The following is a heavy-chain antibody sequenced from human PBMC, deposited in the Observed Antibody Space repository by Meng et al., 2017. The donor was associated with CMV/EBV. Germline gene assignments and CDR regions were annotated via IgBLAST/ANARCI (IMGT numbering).Heavy chain of an antibody. J-gene: IGHJ6*02. V-gene: IGHV4-59*01. Sequence: SETLSLTCTVSGGSISSYYWSWIRQPPGKGLEWIGYIYYSGSTNYNPSLKSRVTISVDTSKTQFSLKLSSVTAADTAVYYCASGYYYYGMDVWGQGTTVTVSS. CDR1: GGSISSYY. CDR3: ASGYYYYGMDV. CDR2: IYYSGST.